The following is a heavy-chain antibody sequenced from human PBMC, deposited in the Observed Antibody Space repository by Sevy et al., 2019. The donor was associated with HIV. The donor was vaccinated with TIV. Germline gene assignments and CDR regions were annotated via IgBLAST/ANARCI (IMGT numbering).Heavy chain of an antibody. J-gene: IGHJ6*02. CDR1: GGSISSSSYY. CDR2: IYYSGST. Sequence: SETLSLTCTVSGGSISSSSYYWGWIRQPPGKGLEWIGSIYYSGSTYYNPSLKSRVTLSVDTSKNQFSLKLSSVTAADTAVYYCASAYYQRPYYYYGMDVWGQGTTVTVSS. CDR3: ASAYYQRPYYYYGMDV. V-gene: IGHV4-39*01. D-gene: IGHD3-10*01.